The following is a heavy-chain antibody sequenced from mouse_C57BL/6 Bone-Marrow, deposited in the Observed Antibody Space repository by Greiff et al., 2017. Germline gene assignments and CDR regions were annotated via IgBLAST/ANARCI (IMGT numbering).Heavy chain of an antibody. J-gene: IGHJ1*03. CDR2: NDPNSGGT. Sequence: QVQLQQPGAELVKPGASVKLSCKASGYTFTSYWMHWVKQRPGRGLEWIGRNDPNSGGTKYNEKFTSKATLTVDKPSSTAYMQLSSLTSEDYAVYYCAHGNYFYWYFAVWGTGTTVTVSS. CDR1: GYTFTSYW. CDR3: AHGNYFYWYFAV. V-gene: IGHV1-72*01. D-gene: IGHD2-1*01.